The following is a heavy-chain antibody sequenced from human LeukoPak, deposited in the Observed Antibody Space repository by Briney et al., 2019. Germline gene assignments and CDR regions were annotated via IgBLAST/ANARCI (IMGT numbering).Heavy chain of an antibody. CDR2: ISYDGSNK. V-gene: IGHV3-30-3*01. CDR1: GFTFSSYA. D-gene: IGHD2-2*01. CDR3: ASPGVPAADYYGMDV. Sequence: GGSLRLSCAASGFTFSSYAMHWVRQAPGKGLEGVAVISYDGSNKYYADSVKGRFTISRDNSKNTLYLQMNSLRAEDTAVYYCASPGVPAADYYGMDVWGQGTTVTVSS. J-gene: IGHJ6*02.